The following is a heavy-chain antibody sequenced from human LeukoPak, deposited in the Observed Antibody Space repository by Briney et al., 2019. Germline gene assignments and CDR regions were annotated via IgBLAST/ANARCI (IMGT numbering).Heavy chain of an antibody. J-gene: IGHJ3*02. CDR2: IIPIFGTA. D-gene: IGHD3-3*01. Sequence: SVKVSCKASGGTFSSYAISWVRQAPGQGLEWMGGIIPIFGTANYAQKFQGRVTITADESTSTAYMELSSLRSEDTAVYYCAEGSWSGFGPNAFDIWGQGTMVTGSS. CDR1: GGTFSSYA. V-gene: IGHV1-69*13. CDR3: AEGSWSGFGPNAFDI.